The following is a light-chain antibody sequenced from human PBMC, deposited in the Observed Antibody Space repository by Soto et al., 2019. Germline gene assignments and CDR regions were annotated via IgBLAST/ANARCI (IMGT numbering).Light chain of an antibody. Sequence: QSVLTQPASVSGSPGQSITISCTGTSSDVGAYNYVSWYQQHPGKAPKLMISEVSNRPSGVSNRFSGSKSGNTASLTIPGLQAEDEADYFCSSYTSSSTLYVFGTGTKVTVL. CDR2: EVS. V-gene: IGLV2-14*01. CDR1: SSDVGAYNY. CDR3: SSYTSSSTLYV. J-gene: IGLJ1*01.